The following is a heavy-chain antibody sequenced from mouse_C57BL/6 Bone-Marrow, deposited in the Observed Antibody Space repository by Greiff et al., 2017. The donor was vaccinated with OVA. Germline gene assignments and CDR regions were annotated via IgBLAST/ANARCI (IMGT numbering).Heavy chain of an antibody. CDR3: AREGELGRPLFDY. V-gene: IGHV5-16*01. CDR1: GFTFSDYY. D-gene: IGHD4-1*01. CDR2: INYDGSST. Sequence: EVKLVESEGGLVQPGSSMKLSCTASGFTFSDYYMAWVRQVPEKGLEWVANINYDGSSTYYLDSLKSRFIISRDNAKNILYLQISSLKSEDTATYYCAREGELGRPLFDYWGQGTTLTVSS. J-gene: IGHJ2*01.